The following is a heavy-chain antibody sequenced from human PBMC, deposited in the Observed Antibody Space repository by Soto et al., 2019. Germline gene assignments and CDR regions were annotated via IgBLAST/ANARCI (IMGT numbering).Heavy chain of an antibody. CDR1: GFPFNNHA. Sequence: EVQLLESGGGLVQPGGAPRLSRAASGFPFNNHAIDWVRQASGEGVGWGSGISGSCPYTNYASSVKGRFTISRDNSKSTLYLQMNSLRAEDSAVYYCAKFFAETGGSSGWPWSFHFWGQGTLVTVSS. CDR2: ISGSCPYT. V-gene: IGHV3-23*01. CDR3: AKFFAETGGSSGWPWSFHF. D-gene: IGHD6-25*01. J-gene: IGHJ4*02.